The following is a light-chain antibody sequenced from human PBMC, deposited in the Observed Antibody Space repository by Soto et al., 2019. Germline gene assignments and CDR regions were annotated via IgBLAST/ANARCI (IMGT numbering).Light chain of an antibody. CDR1: QSVSSN. CDR2: GAS. V-gene: IGKV3-15*01. Sequence: EIVMTQSPATLSVSPGERATLSCRASQSVSSNLAWYQQKPGQAPRLLIYGASTRATGIPARFSGSGSGTEFTLTISSLQSEDFVVYYCQQYNNWPQTFGQGTEVEIK. CDR3: QQYNNWPQT. J-gene: IGKJ1*01.